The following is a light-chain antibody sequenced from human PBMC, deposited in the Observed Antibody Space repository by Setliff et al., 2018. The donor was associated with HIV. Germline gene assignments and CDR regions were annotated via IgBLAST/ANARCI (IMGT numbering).Light chain of an antibody. V-gene: IGLV2-14*01. J-gene: IGLJ3*02. Sequence: QSVLTQPASVSGSPGQSITISCTGTSSDVGGYNYVSWYQQHPGKAPKLLIYEVSNRPSGVSNRFSASKSGNTASLTISGLQAEDEADYYCSSYRTGNTQVFGGGTKGTVL. CDR2: EVS. CDR3: SSYRTGNTQV. CDR1: SSDVGGYNY.